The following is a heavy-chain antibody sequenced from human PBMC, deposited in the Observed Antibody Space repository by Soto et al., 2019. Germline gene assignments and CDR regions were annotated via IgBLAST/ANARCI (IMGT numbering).Heavy chain of an antibody. V-gene: IGHV3-23*01. CDR2: ISGSGGSA. CDR1: GFTFSSYA. Sequence: GGSLRLSCAASGFTFSSYAMSWVRQAPGKGLGWVSAISGSGGSAYYADSVKGRFTISRDNSKNTLYLQMNSLRAEDTAVYYCARRPYSSGWYARLYYFDYWGQGTLVTVSS. CDR3: ARRPYSSGWYARLYYFDY. J-gene: IGHJ4*02. D-gene: IGHD6-19*01.